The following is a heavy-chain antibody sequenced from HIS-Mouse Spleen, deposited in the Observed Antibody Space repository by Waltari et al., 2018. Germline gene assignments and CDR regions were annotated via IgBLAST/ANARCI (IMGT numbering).Heavy chain of an antibody. CDR1: GYTFTGYY. Sequence: QVQLVQSGAEVKKPGASVKVSCKASGYTFTGYYMHWVRQAPGQGLEWMGWINPNRGGTNYAQKFQGRVTMTRDTSISTAYMELSRLRSDDTAVYYCARARWYPVGWFDPWGQGTLVTVSS. CDR3: ARARWYPVGWFDP. V-gene: IGHV1-2*02. CDR2: INPNRGGT. J-gene: IGHJ5*02. D-gene: IGHD2-15*01.